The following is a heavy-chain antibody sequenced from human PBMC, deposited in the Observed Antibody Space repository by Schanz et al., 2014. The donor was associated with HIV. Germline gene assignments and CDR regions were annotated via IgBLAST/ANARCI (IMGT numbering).Heavy chain of an antibody. CDR1: GYTFSDYD. V-gene: IGHV1-2*02. D-gene: IGHD3-22*01. CDR2: INPNSGGT. Sequence: QVQLVQSGPEVKKPGASVRVSCETSGYTFSDYDINWVRQAPGQGLEWMGWINPNSGGTNYAQKFQGRVTISRDTSISTAYMEVSRLRSDDTAVYYCASAGFDDSSGYPDYWGQGTLVTVSS. CDR3: ASAGFDDSSGYPDY. J-gene: IGHJ4*02.